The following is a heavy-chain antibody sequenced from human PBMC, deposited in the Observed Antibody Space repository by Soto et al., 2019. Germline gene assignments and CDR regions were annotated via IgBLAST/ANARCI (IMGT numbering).Heavy chain of an antibody. Sequence: WETLSLTCTVSGGSVSSGSYYWSWIRQPPGKGLGWIGYIYYSGSTNYNPSLKSRVTISVDTSKNQFSLKLSSVTAADTGVDYFARDDKIDTAFDYWGQRTLVTVSS. CDR3: ARDDKIDTAFDY. D-gene: IGHD5-18*01. J-gene: IGHJ4*02. V-gene: IGHV4-61*01. CDR1: GGSVSSGSYY. CDR2: IYYSGST.